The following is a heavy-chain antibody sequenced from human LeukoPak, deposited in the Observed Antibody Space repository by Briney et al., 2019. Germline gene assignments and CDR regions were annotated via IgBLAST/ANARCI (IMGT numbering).Heavy chain of an antibody. CDR1: GGSVRSTDYY. CDR2: IYYSGST. V-gene: IGHV4-39*07. Sequence: SETLSLTCTVSGGSVRSTDYYWGWIRQPPGKGLEWIGSIYYSGSTYYNPSLKSRVTISVDTSKNQFSLKLSSVTAADTAVYYCARDVNACSNGVCYRDRFDYWGQGTLVTVSS. D-gene: IGHD2-8*01. J-gene: IGHJ4*02. CDR3: ARDVNACSNGVCYRDRFDY.